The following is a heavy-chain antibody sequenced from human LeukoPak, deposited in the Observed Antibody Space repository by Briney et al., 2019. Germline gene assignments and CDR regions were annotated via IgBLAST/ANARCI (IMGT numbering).Heavy chain of an antibody. CDR2: ISSDGSST. D-gene: IGHD3-10*01. CDR1: GFSFSSYW. Sequence: GGSLRLSCAASGFSFSSYWMHWVRQAPGKGLVWVSRISSDGSSTIYADSVKGRFTISRDNAKNTLYLQMNSLRAEDTAVYYCARLGSGSTLDCWGQGILVSVSS. CDR3: ARLGSGSTLDC. V-gene: IGHV3-74*01. J-gene: IGHJ4*02.